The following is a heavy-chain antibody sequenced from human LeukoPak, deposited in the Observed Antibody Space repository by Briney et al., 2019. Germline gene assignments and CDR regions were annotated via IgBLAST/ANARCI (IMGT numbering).Heavy chain of an antibody. CDR2: ISRSGSTI. V-gene: IGHV3-11*04. CDR3: ARGREYGSGSLHYYYMDV. D-gene: IGHD3-10*01. CDR1: GFTFIDNY. J-gene: IGHJ6*03. Sequence: GGSLRLSCAASGFTFIDNYMIWIRQAPGKGLEWVSYISRSGSTIYYADSVKGRLTISRDNAKNSLYLQMNSLRAEDTAVYFCARGREYGSGSLHYYYMDVWGKGTPVTVSS.